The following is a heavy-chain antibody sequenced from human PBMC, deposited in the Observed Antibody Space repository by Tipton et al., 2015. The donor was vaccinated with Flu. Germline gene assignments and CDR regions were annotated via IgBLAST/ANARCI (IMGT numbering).Heavy chain of an antibody. CDR2: IYTSGST. CDR3: ASYLNGDVDY. V-gene: IGHV4-61*02. CDR1: GGSISSGSYY. D-gene: IGHD4-17*01. J-gene: IGHJ4*02. Sequence: TLSLTCTVSGGSISSGSYYWSWIRQPAGNGLEWIGRIYTSGSTHYNPTLKSRVIMSVDTSKNQFSLNLSSVTAADTAVYYCASYLNGDVDYWGQGTLVTVSS.